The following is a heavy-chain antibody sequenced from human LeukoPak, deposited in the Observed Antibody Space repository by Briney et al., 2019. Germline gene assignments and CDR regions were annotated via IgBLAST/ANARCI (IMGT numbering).Heavy chain of an antibody. CDR3: AKGRQWLASHYFYY. J-gene: IGHJ4*02. Sequence: GGSLRLSCAASGFTFSTYAMSWVRQAPGKGLEWVSVISGSGSTNYYADSVKGRFTISRDNSKNTLYLEMNSLRAEDTAVYYCAKGRQWLASHYFYYWGQGTLVTVSS. D-gene: IGHD6-19*01. CDR2: ISGSGSTN. V-gene: IGHV3-23*01. CDR1: GFTFSTYA.